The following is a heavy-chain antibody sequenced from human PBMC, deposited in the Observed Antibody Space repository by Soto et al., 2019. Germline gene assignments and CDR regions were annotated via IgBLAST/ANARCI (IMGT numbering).Heavy chain of an antibody. CDR1: GFTFSSYG. D-gene: IGHD6-13*01. CDR3: AKDAGSRTDIDY. Sequence: QVQLVESGGGVVQPGRSLRLSCAASGFTFSSYGMHWVRQAPGKGLEWVAVISYDGSNKYYADSVKGRFTISRDNSKNTLYLQMNSLRAEDTAVYYCAKDAGSRTDIDYWGQGTLVTVSS. J-gene: IGHJ4*02. V-gene: IGHV3-30*18. CDR2: ISYDGSNK.